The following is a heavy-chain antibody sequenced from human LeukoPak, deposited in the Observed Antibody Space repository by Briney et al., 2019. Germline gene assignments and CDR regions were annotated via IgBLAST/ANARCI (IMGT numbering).Heavy chain of an antibody. J-gene: IGHJ4*02. CDR1: GGSISSYY. CDR2: IYYSGST. D-gene: IGHD5-18*01. CDR3: ARVIDTAMVTGDDYYFDY. Sequence: NPSETLSLTCTVSGGSISSYYWSWIRQPPGKGLEWIGYIYYSGSTNYNPSLKSRVTISVDTSKNQFSLKLSSVTAADTAVYYCARVIDTAMVTGDDYYFDYWGQGTLVTVSS. V-gene: IGHV4-59*01.